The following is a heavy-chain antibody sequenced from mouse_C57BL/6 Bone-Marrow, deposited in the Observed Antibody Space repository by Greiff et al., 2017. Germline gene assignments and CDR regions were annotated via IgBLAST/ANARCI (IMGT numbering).Heavy chain of an antibody. CDR3: AYGSSYDYFDY. CDR2: IEPADSYT. Sequence: QVQLKQPGAELVMPGASVKLSCKASGYTFTSYWMHWVKQRPGQGLEWIGEIEPADSYTNYNQKFKGKSTFTVDKSSSTAYMQLSSLTSEDSAIYYCAYGSSYDYFDYWGQGTTLTVSS. CDR1: GYTFTSYW. D-gene: IGHD1-1*01. J-gene: IGHJ2*01. V-gene: IGHV1-69*01.